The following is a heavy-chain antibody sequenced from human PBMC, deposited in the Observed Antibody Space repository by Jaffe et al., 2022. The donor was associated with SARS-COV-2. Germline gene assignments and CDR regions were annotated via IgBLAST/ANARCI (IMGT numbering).Heavy chain of an antibody. CDR2: ISYDGSNK. V-gene: IGHV3-30-3*01. J-gene: IGHJ5*02. D-gene: IGHD3-3*01. CDR1: GFTFSSYA. Sequence: QVQLVESGGGVVQPGRSLRLSCAASGFTFSSYAMHWVRQAPGKGLEWVAVISYDGSNKYYADSVKGRFTISRDNSKNTLYLQMNSLRAEDTAVYYCAREGPGRGEWLLHWFDPWGQGTLVTVSS. CDR3: AREGPGRGEWLLHWFDP.